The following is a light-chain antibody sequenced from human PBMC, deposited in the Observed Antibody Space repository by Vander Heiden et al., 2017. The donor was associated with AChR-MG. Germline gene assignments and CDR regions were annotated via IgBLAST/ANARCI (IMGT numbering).Light chain of an antibody. CDR2: AAS. V-gene: IGKV1-39*01. CDR3: QQSDSAPRT. J-gene: IGKJ1*01. Sequence: DIQMTQSPSSLSASVGDRVTITCRASQSISTYLNWYQQKPGRAPKLLIYAASNLQGGVPSRFSGSGSGTDFTLTISNLQPEDFATYYCQQSDSAPRTFGQRTTVEI. CDR1: QSISTY.